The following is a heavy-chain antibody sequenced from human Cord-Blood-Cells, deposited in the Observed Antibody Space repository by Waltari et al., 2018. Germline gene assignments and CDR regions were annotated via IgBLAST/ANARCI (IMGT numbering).Heavy chain of an antibody. CDR3: ARVDSNYPYYFDY. D-gene: IGHD4-4*01. V-gene: IGHV3-48*02. J-gene: IGHJ4*02. CDR2: ISSSSSTI. CDR1: GVTFSSSR. Sequence: EVQLVESGGGLVQPGGSLRLSCAASGVTFSSSRMNWVSQAPGKGLEWVSYISSSSSTIYYADSVKGRFTISRDNAKNSLYLQMNSLRDEDTAVYYCARVDSNYPYYFDYWGQGTLVTVSS.